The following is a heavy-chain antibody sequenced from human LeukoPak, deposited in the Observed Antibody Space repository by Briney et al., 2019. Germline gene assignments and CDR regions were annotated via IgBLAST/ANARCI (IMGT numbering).Heavy chain of an antibody. Sequence: RASVKVSCKASGGTFSRYAISWVRQAPGQGLEWMGGIIPIFGTANYAQKFQGRVTITADESTSTAYMELSSLRSEDTAVYYCAREIFEQNLLDYWGQGTLVTVSS. CDR2: IIPIFGTA. CDR3: AREIFEQNLLDY. J-gene: IGHJ4*02. CDR1: GGTFSRYA. D-gene: IGHD3-3*01. V-gene: IGHV1-69*01.